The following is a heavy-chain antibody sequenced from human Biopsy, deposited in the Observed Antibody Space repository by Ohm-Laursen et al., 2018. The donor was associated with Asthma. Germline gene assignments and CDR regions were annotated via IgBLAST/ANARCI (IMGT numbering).Heavy chain of an antibody. Sequence: SLRLSCAASGFSFNSYGMHWVRQAPGKGLEWVAVMSFGGRQTYYADSVKGRFTISRDNSKNTLYLQMNSPRAEDTAVYYCAKERYYDFWSGYPIWGQGTMVTVSS. CDR1: GFSFNSYG. J-gene: IGHJ3*02. CDR3: AKERYYDFWSGYPI. V-gene: IGHV3-30*18. CDR2: MSFGGRQT. D-gene: IGHD3-3*01.